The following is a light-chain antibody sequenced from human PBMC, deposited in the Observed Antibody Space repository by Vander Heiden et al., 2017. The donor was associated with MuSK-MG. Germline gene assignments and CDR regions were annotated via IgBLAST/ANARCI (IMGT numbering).Light chain of an antibody. CDR2: AAS. CDR1: EGISSS. CDR3: QQLNNYPLT. J-gene: IGKJ4*01. Sequence: DIQLTQSPSFLSASVGDRVTITCRASEGISSSLAWYQQKSGKAPKLLIYAASTLESGVPLRFSGSGSGTEFTLTISNLQPEDSASYYCQQLNNYPLTFGGRTKVEIK. V-gene: IGKV1-9*01.